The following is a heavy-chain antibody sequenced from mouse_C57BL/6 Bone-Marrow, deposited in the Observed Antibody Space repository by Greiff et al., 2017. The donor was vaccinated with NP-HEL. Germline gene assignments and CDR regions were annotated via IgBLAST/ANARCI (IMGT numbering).Heavy chain of an antibody. CDR3: AREVGLPWFAY. CDR2: IDPSDSYT. CDR1: GYTFTSYW. D-gene: IGHD2-14*01. Sequence: QVHVKQPGAELVMPGASVKLSCKASGYTFTSYWMHWVKQRPGQGLEWIGEIDPSDSYTNYNQKFKGKSTLTVDKSSSTAYMQLSSLTSEDSAVYYCAREVGLPWFAYWGQGTLVTVSA. J-gene: IGHJ3*01. V-gene: IGHV1-69*01.